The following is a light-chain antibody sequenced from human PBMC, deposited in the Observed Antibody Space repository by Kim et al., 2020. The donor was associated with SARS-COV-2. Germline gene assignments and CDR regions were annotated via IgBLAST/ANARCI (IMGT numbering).Light chain of an antibody. CDR2: AAS. V-gene: IGKV1-27*01. CDR1: QDISNY. J-gene: IGKJ1*01. CDR3: QKYNSAPWT. Sequence: QMTQSPSSLSASVGDRVTITCRASQDISNYLAWYQHKPGKVPRLLIYAASTLRSAVPSRFSGSRSGTDFTLTIRNLQPEDVATYYCQKYNSAPWTFGQGTKLEI.